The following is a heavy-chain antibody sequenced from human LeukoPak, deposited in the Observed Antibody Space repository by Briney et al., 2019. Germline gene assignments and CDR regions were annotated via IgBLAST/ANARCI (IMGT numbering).Heavy chain of an antibody. CDR1: GGSFSGYY. V-gene: IGHV4-34*01. D-gene: IGHD3-16*01. Sequence: SETLSLTCAVYGGSFSGYYWSWIRQPPGKGLEWIGEINHSGSTNHNPSLKSRVTISVDTSKNQFSLKLSSVTAADTAVYYCARDSMITFGGAGFDYWGQGTLVTVSS. J-gene: IGHJ4*02. CDR3: ARDSMITFGGAGFDY. CDR2: INHSGST.